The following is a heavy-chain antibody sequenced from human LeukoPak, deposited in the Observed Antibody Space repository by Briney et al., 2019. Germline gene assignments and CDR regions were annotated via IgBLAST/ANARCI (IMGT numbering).Heavy chain of an antibody. D-gene: IGHD2-15*01. CDR3: ARSFVVVAATVAFDI. CDR1: GGSFSGYY. CDR2: INHSGST. J-gene: IGHJ3*02. Sequence: PSETLSLTCAVYGGSFSGYYWSWIRQPPGKGLEWIGEINHSGSTNYNPSLKSRVTISVDTSKNQFSLKLSSVTAADTAVYYCARSFVVVAATVAFDIWGQGTMVTVSS. V-gene: IGHV4-34*01.